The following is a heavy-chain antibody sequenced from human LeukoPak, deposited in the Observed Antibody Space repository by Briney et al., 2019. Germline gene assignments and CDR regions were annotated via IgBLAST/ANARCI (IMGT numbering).Heavy chain of an antibody. CDR3: AATYYDFWSGYRGMVV. D-gene: IGHD3-3*01. CDR1: GGSFSGYY. Sequence: KPSETLSLTCAVYGGSFSGYYWSWIRQPPGKGLEWIGEINHSGSTNYNPSLKSRVTISVDTSKNQFSLKLSSVTAADTAVYYCAATYYDFWSGYRGMVVWGQGTTVTVSS. V-gene: IGHV4-34*01. J-gene: IGHJ6*02. CDR2: INHSGST.